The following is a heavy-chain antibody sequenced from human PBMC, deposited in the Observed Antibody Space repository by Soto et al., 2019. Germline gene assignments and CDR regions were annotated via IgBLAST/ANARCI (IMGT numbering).Heavy chain of an antibody. V-gene: IGHV1-69*13. Sequence: SVKVSCKASGGTFSSYAISWVRQAPGQGLEWMGGIIPIFGTANYAQKFQGRVTITADESTSTAYMELSSLRSEDTAVYYCASLVVPAAIGNYYYGMDVWGQGTTVTVSS. CDR3: ASLVVPAAIGNYYYGMDV. J-gene: IGHJ6*02. CDR1: GGTFSSYA. D-gene: IGHD2-2*02. CDR2: IIPIFGTA.